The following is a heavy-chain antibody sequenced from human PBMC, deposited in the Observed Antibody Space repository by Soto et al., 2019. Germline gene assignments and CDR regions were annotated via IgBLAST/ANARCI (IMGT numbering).Heavy chain of an antibody. CDR2: ILPLRQIP. CDR3: AIPIDGVRFLERLHFDG. D-gene: IGHD3-3*01. J-gene: IGHJ5*02. Sequence: QVQLVQSGAEVKKPGSSLRVSCKSSGGTVRSYSLSWLRQAPGPGLEWVGGILPLRQIPKYAQKFQGRVPISVEKSTNTGYRDLTRLTSEGTAVYYCAIPIDGVRFLERLHFDGWGQGTLVTVSS. V-gene: IGHV1-69*09. CDR1: GGTVRSYS.